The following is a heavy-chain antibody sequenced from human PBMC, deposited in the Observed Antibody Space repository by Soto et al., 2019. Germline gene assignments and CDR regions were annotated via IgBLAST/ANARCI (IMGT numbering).Heavy chain of an antibody. D-gene: IGHD4-17*01. V-gene: IGHV4-31*03. CDR3: ATRWGGFCDI. CDR2: IHYSGNT. Sequence: SETLSLTCTVSGGSITSCDYFWSWIRQHPGKGLEWIGYIHYSGNTYYNPSLESRISMSVDMPKNQFSLRLTSVTAADTAVYYCATRWGGFCDIWGEGTMVTVSS. J-gene: IGHJ3*02. CDR1: GGSITSCDYF.